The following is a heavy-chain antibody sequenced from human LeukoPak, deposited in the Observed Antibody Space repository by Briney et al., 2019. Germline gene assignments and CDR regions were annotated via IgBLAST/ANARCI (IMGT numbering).Heavy chain of an antibody. CDR3: ARVGIDSGSFADFDC. CDR2: IYHSGSA. J-gene: IGHJ4*02. CDR1: GYSISSDYY. V-gene: IGHV4-38-2*02. Sequence: PSETLSLTCTVSGYSISSDYYWGWIRQPPGMGLEWVASIYHSGSAYYNPSLKSRVTISVDTSKNQFSLKLSSVTAADTAFYYCARVGIDSGSFADFDCWGQGTLVTVSS. D-gene: IGHD1-26*01.